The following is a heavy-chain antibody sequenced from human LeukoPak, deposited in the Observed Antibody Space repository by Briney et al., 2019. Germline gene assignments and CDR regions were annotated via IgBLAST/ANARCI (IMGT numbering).Heavy chain of an antibody. Sequence: ASVKVSCKASRYTFTGYYIHWVRQAPGQGLEWMGWIDPNSGVTNYAQKFQGRVTMTRDTSISTAYMELSRLRSDDTAVYYCASDINYYDSSGLDYWGQGTLVTVSS. J-gene: IGHJ4*02. CDR1: RYTFTGYY. V-gene: IGHV1-2*02. D-gene: IGHD3-22*01. CDR2: IDPNSGVT. CDR3: ASDINYYDSSGLDY.